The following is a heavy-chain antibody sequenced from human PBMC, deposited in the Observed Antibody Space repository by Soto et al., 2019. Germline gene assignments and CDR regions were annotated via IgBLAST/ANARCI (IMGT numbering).Heavy chain of an antibody. CDR2: ISGSGGST. Sequence: EVQLLESGGGLVQPGGSLRLSCAASGFTFSSYDMRWVRQAPGKGLEWVSAISGSGGSTYYADSVKGRFTISRDNSKNTLYLQMNSLRAEDTVVYSRRGSGSYYDYWGQGPLVTVSS. J-gene: IGHJ4*02. D-gene: IGHD1-26*01. CDR1: GFTFSSYD. V-gene: IGHV3-23*01. CDR3: RGSGSYYDY.